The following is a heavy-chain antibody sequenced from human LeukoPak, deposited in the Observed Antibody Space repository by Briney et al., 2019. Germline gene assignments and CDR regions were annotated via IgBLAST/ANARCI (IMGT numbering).Heavy chain of an antibody. J-gene: IGHJ4*02. D-gene: IGHD4-17*01. CDR2: SRNKANSYQT. Sequence: GGSLRLSCVASGFRFSDHYMDWVRQAPGEGLEWVGRSRNKANSYQTEYAASVKGRFTISRDDSKNSVDLEMNSLKIEDTAVYYCARETPVVNLGDWGQGTRVTVSS. CDR3: ARETPVVNLGD. V-gene: IGHV3-72*01. CDR1: GFRFSDHY.